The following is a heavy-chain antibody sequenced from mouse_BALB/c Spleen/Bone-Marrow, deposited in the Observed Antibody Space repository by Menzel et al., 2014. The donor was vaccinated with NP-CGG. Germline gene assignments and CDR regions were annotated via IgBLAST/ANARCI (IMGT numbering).Heavy chain of an antibody. CDR3: ARDYYGSLYAMDY. V-gene: IGHV2-9*02. CDR1: GFSLTSYG. CDR2: IWAGGST. J-gene: IGHJ4*01. Sequence: VKLQESGPGLVAPSQRLSIPCTVSGFSLTSYGVHWVRQPPGKGLEWLGVIWAGGSTNYNSALMSRLSISKDNSKSXVFLKMNSLQTDDTAMYYCARDYYGSLYAMDYWGKGTSVTVSS. D-gene: IGHD1-1*01.